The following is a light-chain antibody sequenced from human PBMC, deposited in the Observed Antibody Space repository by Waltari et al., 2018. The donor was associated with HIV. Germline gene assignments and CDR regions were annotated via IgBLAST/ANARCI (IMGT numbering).Light chain of an antibody. J-gene: IGLJ3*02. CDR1: NIGSKS. Sequence: SYVLTQPPSVSVDPGETARITCGGTNIGSKSVKWYQQKPGQAPVLVIYDDNDRPSGIPERFSGSSSGNTATLTISRVEAGDEADYDCQVWDTTTDQWVFGGGTELAVL. CDR2: DDN. V-gene: IGLV3-21*04. CDR3: QVWDTTTDQWV.